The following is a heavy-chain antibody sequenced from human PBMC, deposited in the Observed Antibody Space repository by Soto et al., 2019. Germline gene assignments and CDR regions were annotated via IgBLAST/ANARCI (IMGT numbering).Heavy chain of an antibody. D-gene: IGHD4-4*01. Sequence: PSETLSLTCTVSGGSISSYYWSWIRQPPGKGLEWIGYIYYSGSTNYNPSLKSRVTISVDTSKNQFSLKLSSVTAADTAVYYCARARINYDVDYWGQGTLVTVSS. CDR1: GGSISSYY. CDR2: IYYSGST. V-gene: IGHV4-59*01. J-gene: IGHJ4*02. CDR3: ARARINYDVDY.